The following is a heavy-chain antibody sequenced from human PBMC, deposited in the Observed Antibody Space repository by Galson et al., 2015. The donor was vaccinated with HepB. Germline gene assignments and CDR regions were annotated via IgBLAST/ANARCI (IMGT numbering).Heavy chain of an antibody. CDR3: SRQGRSGYYTLSWFDP. CDR2: IYPGDSDT. D-gene: IGHD3-3*01. V-gene: IGHV5-51*01. Sequence: QSGAEVKKPGESLKISCKGSGYSFTSYWIGWVRQMPGKGLEWMGIIYPGDSDTRCSPSFQGQVTISADKSISTAYLQWSSLKASDTAMYYCSRQGRSGYYTLSWFDPWFQGTLVTVSA. J-gene: IGHJ5*02. CDR1: GYSFTSYW.